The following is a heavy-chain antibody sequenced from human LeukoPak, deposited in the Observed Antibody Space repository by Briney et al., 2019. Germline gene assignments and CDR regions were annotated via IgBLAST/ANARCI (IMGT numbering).Heavy chain of an antibody. V-gene: IGHV1-2*02. CDR3: ARADRLHGGPYLIGP. D-gene: IGHD2-21*01. J-gene: IGHJ5*02. CDR1: GNSFTDYY. Sequence: GASVKVSCKTSGNSFTDYYMHWVRQAPGQGLEWMGWINPNSGGTSSAQKFQGRVTMTRDTSITTVYMEVSWLTSDDTAIYYCARADRLHGGPYLIGPWGQGTLVTVSS. CDR2: INPNSGGT.